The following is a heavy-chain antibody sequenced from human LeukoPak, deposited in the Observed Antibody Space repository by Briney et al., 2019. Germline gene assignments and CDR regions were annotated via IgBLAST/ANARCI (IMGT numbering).Heavy chain of an antibody. J-gene: IGHJ5*02. D-gene: IGHD3-3*01. Sequence: SGPTLVKPTQTLTLTCTFSGLSLSTSGVGVGWIRQPPGKALEWLALIYWNDDKRYSPSLKSRLTITKDTSKNQVVLTMTNMDPVDTATYYCAHSITIFGVVIIPVSWFDPWGQGTLVTVSS. CDR3: AHSITIFGVVIIPVSWFDP. V-gene: IGHV2-5*01. CDR2: IYWNDDK. CDR1: GLSLSTSGVG.